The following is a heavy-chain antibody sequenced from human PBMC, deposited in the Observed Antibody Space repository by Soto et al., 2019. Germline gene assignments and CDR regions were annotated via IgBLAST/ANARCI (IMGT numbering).Heavy chain of an antibody. D-gene: IGHD4-17*01. CDR1: GGSISSSLNY. CDR3: ARHIRGAVTMNWFDP. J-gene: IGHJ5*02. Sequence: QLQLQESGPGLVKPSETLSLTCTVSGGSISSSLNYWGWIRQPPGKGLEWIGSVSNTGSTYDNPSLTSRVTMSVDTSKNQFSLKLSSVTAADTAIYYCARHIRGAVTMNWFDPWGQGTQVTVSS. V-gene: IGHV4-39*01. CDR2: VSNTGST.